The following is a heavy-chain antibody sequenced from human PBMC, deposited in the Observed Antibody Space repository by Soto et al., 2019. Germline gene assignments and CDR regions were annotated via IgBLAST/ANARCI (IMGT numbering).Heavy chain of an antibody. CDR2: IYFSGST. D-gene: IGHD2-21*01. Sequence: PSETLSLTCIVSGDSITSYYWSWIRQPPGKGLEWIGYIYFSGSTNYNPSLKSRVTISIDTSNNQFSLKLNSVTAADTAVYYCAREDWADKARFDPWGQGTLVTVSS. V-gene: IGHV4-59*12. CDR1: GDSITSYY. J-gene: IGHJ5*02. CDR3: AREDWADKARFDP.